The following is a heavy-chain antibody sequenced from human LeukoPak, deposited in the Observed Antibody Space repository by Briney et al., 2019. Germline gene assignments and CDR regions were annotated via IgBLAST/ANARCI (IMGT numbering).Heavy chain of an antibody. V-gene: IGHV3-9*01. J-gene: IGHJ3*02. D-gene: IGHD2-2*02. CDR3: AKDLTLDTRCAFDI. CDR2: ISWNSGSI. CDR1: GSTFDDYA. Sequence: SLRVSCAASGSTFDDYAMHWVRQAPGKGLEWVSGISWNSGSIGYADSVKGRFTISRDNAKNSLYLQMNSLRAEDTALYYCAKDLTLDTRCAFDIWGQGTMVTVSS.